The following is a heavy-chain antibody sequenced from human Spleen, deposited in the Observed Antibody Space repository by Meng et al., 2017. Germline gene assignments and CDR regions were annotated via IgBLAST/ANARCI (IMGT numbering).Heavy chain of an antibody. CDR3: ARSQGPYSGYDLNY. CDR2: INHSGST. CDR1: GGRFSGYF. V-gene: IGHV4-34*01. Sequence: QVQLPQWRLGLWEPSETLSRTCVVAGGRFSGYFWSCTRQTQGKGMEWIGEINHSGSTSYNPSLKSRVTISVDTSKNPFYLKLSSVTAADTAVYYCARSQGPYSGYDLNYWGQGSLVTVSS. J-gene: IGHJ4*02. D-gene: IGHD5-12*01.